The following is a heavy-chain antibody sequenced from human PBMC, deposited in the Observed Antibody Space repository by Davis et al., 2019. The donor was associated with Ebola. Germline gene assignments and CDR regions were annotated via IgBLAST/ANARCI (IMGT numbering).Heavy chain of an antibody. CDR2: ISKDGSNQ. CDR3: AKGGIWDY. D-gene: IGHD3-16*01. J-gene: IGHJ4*02. Sequence: GESLKISCAASGFSFSSYAMHWVRQAPGKGLEWVAVISKDGSNQYYADSVKGRFTISRDNSKNTLYLQMNSLRAEDTAVYYCAKGGIWDYWGQGTLVTVSS. CDR1: GFSFSSYA. V-gene: IGHV3-30-3*01.